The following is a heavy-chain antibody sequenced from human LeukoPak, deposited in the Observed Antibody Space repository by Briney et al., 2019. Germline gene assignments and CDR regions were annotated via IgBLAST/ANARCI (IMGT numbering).Heavy chain of an antibody. D-gene: IGHD3-10*01. Sequence: KPSETLSLTCTVSNGSISSDLWSWIRQPAGKGLEWIGRMSSSGISTYSPSLKSRVTISVDTSKNQFSLKLSSVTAADTAVYYCARGSVLLSMDVWGKGTTVTISS. J-gene: IGHJ6*03. CDR3: ARGSVLLSMDV. V-gene: IGHV4-4*07. CDR2: MSSSGIS. CDR1: NGSISSDL.